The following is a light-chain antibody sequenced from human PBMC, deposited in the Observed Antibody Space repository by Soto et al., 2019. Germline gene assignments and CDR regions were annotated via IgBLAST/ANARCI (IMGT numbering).Light chain of an antibody. V-gene: IGLV1-51*01. CDR2: DNN. J-gene: IGLJ3*02. CDR3: GTWDSSLSAGV. CDR1: SSNIGNNY. Sequence: QSVLTQPPSVSAAPGQKVTISCSGSSSNIGNNYVSWYQQFPGTAPKLLIYDNNKRPSGIPDRFSGSKSGTSATLGITGLQTGDEADYYRGTWDSSLSAGVFAGGTKLTVL.